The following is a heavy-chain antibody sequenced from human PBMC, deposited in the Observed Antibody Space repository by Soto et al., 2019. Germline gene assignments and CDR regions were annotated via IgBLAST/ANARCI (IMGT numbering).Heavy chain of an antibody. CDR3: AKDGASGSYPPYCHVGMDV. CDR2: ISGSGGNA. V-gene: IGHV3-23*01. Sequence: EVQLLESGGGLVQPGGSLRLSCAASGFTFSSYAMSWVRQAPGKGLGGVSTISGSGGNAYYADSVKGRFYISRDNSKTTLRLQMNSRRADPTVVYYCAKDGASGSYPPYCHVGMDVWGQGTTVTVSS. J-gene: IGHJ6*02. D-gene: IGHD1-26*01. CDR1: GFTFSSYA.